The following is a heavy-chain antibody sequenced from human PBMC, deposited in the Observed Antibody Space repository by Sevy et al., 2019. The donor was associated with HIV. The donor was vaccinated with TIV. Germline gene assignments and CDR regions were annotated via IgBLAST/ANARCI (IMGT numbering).Heavy chain of an antibody. CDR1: GFTFSSYG. D-gene: IGHD2-2*01. CDR2: IRYDGSNK. J-gene: IGHJ4*02. Sequence: GGSLRLSCAASGFTFSSYGMHWARQAPGKGLEWVAFIRYDGSNKYYADSVKGRFTISRDNSKNTLYLQMNSLRAEDTAVYYCAKGSMLPAYYFDYWGQGTLVTVSS. CDR3: AKGSMLPAYYFDY. V-gene: IGHV3-30*02.